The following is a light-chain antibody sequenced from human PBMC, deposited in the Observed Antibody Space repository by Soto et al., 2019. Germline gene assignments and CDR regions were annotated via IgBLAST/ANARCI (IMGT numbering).Light chain of an antibody. CDR2: PAS. CDR3: RQGYNFPRA. V-gene: IGKV1-12*01. J-gene: IGKJ1*01. CDR1: QPISSW. Sequence: DIQMTQSPSSISASVGDRVTITCRASQPISSWLAWYQQVPGQAPYLLIYPASTLQSGVPSRFSGSGSGTDFTLTINSXQPEDFATYNCRQGYNFPRAFGQGTKVDTK.